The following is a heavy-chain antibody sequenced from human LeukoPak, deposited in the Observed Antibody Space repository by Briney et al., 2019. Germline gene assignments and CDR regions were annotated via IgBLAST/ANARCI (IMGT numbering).Heavy chain of an antibody. D-gene: IGHD3-22*01. J-gene: IGHJ4*02. Sequence: GASVKVSCKASGYTFTSYYMHWVRQAPGQGLEWMGIINPSGGSTSYAQKFQGRVTMTRDTSTSTVYMELSSLRSEDTAVYYCARAAADYYDSSGYYLDYWGQGTLVTVSS. CDR1: GYTFTSYY. V-gene: IGHV1-46*01. CDR3: ARAAADYYDSSGYYLDY. CDR2: INPSGGST.